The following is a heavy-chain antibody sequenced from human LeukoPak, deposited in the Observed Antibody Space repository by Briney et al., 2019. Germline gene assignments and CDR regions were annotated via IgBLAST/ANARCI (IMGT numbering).Heavy chain of an antibody. J-gene: IGHJ3*02. CDR1: GFTFSTYW. CDR2: ISINGGST. D-gene: IGHD3-10*01. V-gene: IGHV3-64D*06. Sequence: GGSLRFPCAASGFTFSTYWMHWVRQAPGKGLEYVSGISINGGSTDYADSVKGRFTISRDNSKNTVYLQMSSLRAEDTAVYYCVKESKVVRGVIMDAFDMWGQGTMVTVSS. CDR3: VKESKVVRGVIMDAFDM.